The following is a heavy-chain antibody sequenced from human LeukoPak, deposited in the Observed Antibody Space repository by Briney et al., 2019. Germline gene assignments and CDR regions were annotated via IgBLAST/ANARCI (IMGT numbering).Heavy chain of an antibody. J-gene: IGHJ4*02. CDR3: AKHPLAAVAGQFDY. Sequence: GGSLRLSCAASGFTFSSYAMSWVRQAPGKGLEWVSAISGSGGSTYYADSVKSRFTISRDNSKNTLYLQMNSLRAEDTAVYYCAKHPLAAVAGQFDYWGQGTLVTVSS. V-gene: IGHV3-23*01. CDR2: ISGSGGST. CDR1: GFTFSSYA. D-gene: IGHD6-19*01.